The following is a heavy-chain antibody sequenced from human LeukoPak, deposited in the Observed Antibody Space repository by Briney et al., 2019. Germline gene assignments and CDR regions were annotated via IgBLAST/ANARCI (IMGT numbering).Heavy chain of an antibody. J-gene: IGHJ4*02. D-gene: IGHD3-16*02. CDR1: GGSISSGGYS. CDR2: IYHSGST. Sequence: SGTLSLTCAVSGGSISSGGYSWGWIRQPPGKGLEWIGYIYHSGSTYYNPSLKSRVTISVDRSKNQFSLKLSSVTAADTAVYYCARDIIVAPHFDYWGQGTLVTVSS. V-gene: IGHV4-30-2*01. CDR3: ARDIIVAPHFDY.